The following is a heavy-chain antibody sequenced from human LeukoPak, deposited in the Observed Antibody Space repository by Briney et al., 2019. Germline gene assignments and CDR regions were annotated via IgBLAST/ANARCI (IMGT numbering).Heavy chain of an antibody. CDR3: ARGYCSSTSCYPIDY. J-gene: IGHJ4*02. V-gene: IGHV1-2*02. D-gene: IGHD2-2*01. CDR2: INPNSGGT. Sequence: ASVKVSCKASGYTFTGYYMHWVRQAPGQGLEWMGWINPNSGGTNYAQKFQGRVTMTRDTFISTAYMELSRLRSDDTAVYYCARGYCSSTSCYPIDYWGQGTLVTVSS. CDR1: GYTFTGYY.